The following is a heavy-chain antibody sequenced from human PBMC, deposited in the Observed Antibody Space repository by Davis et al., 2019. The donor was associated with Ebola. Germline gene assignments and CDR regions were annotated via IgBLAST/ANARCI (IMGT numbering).Heavy chain of an antibody. V-gene: IGHV3-23*01. CDR3: ARRYSDNSAFYRYFDY. D-gene: IGHD3-22*01. CDR2: ISDSGGDT. CDR1: EFTFSNYA. J-gene: IGHJ4*02. Sequence: GESLKISCAGSEFTFSNYAMSWVRQAPGKGLEWVSAISDSGGDTFYADSVKGRFTVSRDNSKNSLYLQMNSLRAQDTAVYYCARRYSDNSAFYRYFDYWGQGTLVTVSS.